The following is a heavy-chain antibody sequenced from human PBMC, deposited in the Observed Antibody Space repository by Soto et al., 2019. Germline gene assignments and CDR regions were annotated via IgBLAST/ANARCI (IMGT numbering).Heavy chain of an antibody. V-gene: IGHV1-18*01. CDR1: GYTFSSYG. CDR3: ARDDFVVRGVYYYYCMDV. Sequence: QAQLVQSGAEVKKPGASVKVSCKASGYTFSSYGITWVRQAPGQGLEWMAWISGYNGNTNYAQNLQGRVTMTTDTSTNTAYMELRSLRSDDTAVYYCARDDFVVRGVYYYYCMDVCGQGTTVTVSS. J-gene: IGHJ6*02. D-gene: IGHD3-10*01. CDR2: ISGYNGNT.